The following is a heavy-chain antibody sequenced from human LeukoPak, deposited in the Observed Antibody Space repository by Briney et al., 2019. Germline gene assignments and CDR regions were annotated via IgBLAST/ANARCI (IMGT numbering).Heavy chain of an antibody. CDR1: GLIFGNYW. V-gene: IGHV3-7*01. CDR3: ATDGFCSGGACFRKNDF. J-gene: IGHJ4*02. Sequence: GGSLRLSCAASGLIFGNYWMTWVRQAPGKGLEWVASISQDGTEKFYVGSAVGRFTISRDNAKNSLYVQMNSLSAEDTALYFCATDGFCSGGACFRKNDFWGQGTLVTVSS. CDR2: ISQDGTEK. D-gene: IGHD2-15*01.